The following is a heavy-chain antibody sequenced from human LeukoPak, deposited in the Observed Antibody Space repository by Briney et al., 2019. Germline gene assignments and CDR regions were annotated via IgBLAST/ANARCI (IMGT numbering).Heavy chain of an antibody. D-gene: IGHD3-3*01. CDR1: GDSITTYY. V-gene: IGHV4-59*12. J-gene: IGHJ3*02. CDR2: SFHTGNT. Sequence: PSETLSLTCTVSGDSITTYYWSWLRQPPWKGLEWIGYSFHTGNTNYNPSLESRVAISIDTSKNHLSLRLTFVTAADTAIYYCARAIGVGSFDAFDIWGQGAKVAVSS. CDR3: ARAIGVGSFDAFDI.